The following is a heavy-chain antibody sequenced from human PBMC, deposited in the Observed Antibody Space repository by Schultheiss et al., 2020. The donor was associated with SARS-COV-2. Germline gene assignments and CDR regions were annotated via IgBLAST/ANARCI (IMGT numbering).Heavy chain of an antibody. CDR3: AREGGTVTTSPNYYYGMDV. Sequence: ASVKVSCKASGYTFTSYGISWVRQAPGQGLEWMGWISAYNGNTNYAQKFQGWVTMTRDTSISTAYMELSRLRSDDTAVYYCAREGGTVTTSPNYYYGMDVWGQGTTVTVSS. J-gene: IGHJ6*02. V-gene: IGHV1-18*01. CDR2: ISAYNGNT. CDR1: GYTFTSYG. D-gene: IGHD4-17*01.